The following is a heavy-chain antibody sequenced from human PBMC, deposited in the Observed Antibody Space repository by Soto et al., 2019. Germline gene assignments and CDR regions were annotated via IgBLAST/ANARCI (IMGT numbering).Heavy chain of an antibody. D-gene: IGHD2-8*01. CDR3: AAYSTKGS. CDR2: IYSGGST. V-gene: IGHV3-66*01. J-gene: IGHJ5*02. CDR1: GFTVSNNY. Sequence: EEQLVESGGDLVQPGGSLRLSCAASGFTVSNNYMSWVRQAPGKGLEWVSLIYSGGSTYYAESVKGRCTISRDSSKNTLYLQMKSLRAEDPAMYYCAAYSTKGSWGQGTLVTVS.